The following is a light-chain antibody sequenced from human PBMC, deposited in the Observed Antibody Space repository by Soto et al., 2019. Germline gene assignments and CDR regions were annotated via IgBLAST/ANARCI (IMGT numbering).Light chain of an antibody. V-gene: IGKV3-20*01. CDR3: QQYGNSPYT. CDR1: QSVSSSY. CDR2: GAS. J-gene: IGKJ2*01. Sequence: EIVLTQSPGTLSLSPGERATLSCRASQSVSSSYLARYQQKPGQTPRLLIYGASSRATGIPDRFSGSGSGTDFTLTISRLEPEDFAVYYCQQYGNSPYTFGQGTKLGIK.